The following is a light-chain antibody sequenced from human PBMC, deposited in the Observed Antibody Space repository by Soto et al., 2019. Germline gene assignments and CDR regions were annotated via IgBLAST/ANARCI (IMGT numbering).Light chain of an antibody. V-gene: IGKV3-20*01. CDR3: QHYGSSPMIT. CDR2: SAS. J-gene: IGKJ5*01. CDR1: QSVSSGF. Sequence: EIVLTQSPGTRSLSPGERANLSCRASQSVSSGFLAWYQQKPCQPHRLLIYSASSRATGIPDRFSGSGSGTDFALTISRLEPEDFAVYYGQHYGSSPMITFGQGTRLEIK.